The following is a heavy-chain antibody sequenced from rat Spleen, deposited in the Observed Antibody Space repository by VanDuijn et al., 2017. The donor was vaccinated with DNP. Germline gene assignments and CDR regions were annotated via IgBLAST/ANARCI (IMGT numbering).Heavy chain of an antibody. Sequence: EVQLVESGGGLVQPGRSMKLSCAASGFTFSSFPMAWVRQAPTKGLEWVATISTSGGSTYYRDSVKGRFTISRDNAKSTLYLQMNSLRSEDKATYYCTRGSRAFDYWGQGVMVTVSS. CDR1: GFTFSSFP. V-gene: IGHV5-46*01. CDR3: TRGSRAFDY. CDR2: ISTSGGST. J-gene: IGHJ2*01.